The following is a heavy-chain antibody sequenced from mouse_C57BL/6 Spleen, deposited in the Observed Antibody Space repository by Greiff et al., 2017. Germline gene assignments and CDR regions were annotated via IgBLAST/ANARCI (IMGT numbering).Heavy chain of an antibody. CDR2: INPYNGGT. CDR3: ARSDYYGSSYPDY. V-gene: IGHV1-19*01. J-gene: IGHJ2*01. CDR1: GYTFTDYY. Sequence: EVQLQQSGPVLVKPGASVKMSCKASGYTFTDYYMNWVKQSHGKSLEWIGVINPYNGGTSYNQKFKGKATLTVDKSSSTAYMELNSLTSEDSAVYYCARSDYYGSSYPDYWGQGTTLTVSA. D-gene: IGHD1-1*01.